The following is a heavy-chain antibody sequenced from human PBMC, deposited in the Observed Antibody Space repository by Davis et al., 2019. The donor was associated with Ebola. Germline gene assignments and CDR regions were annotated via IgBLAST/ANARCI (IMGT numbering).Heavy chain of an antibody. CDR2: ISWNSGSI. V-gene: IGHV3-9*01. Sequence: GGSLRLSCAASGFTFDDYAMHWVRQAPGKGLEWVSGISWNSGSIGYADSVKGRFTISRDNAKNSLYLQMNSLRAEDTAVYYCARVLYYYDSSGYYYFDYWGQGTLVTVSS. D-gene: IGHD3-22*01. CDR3: ARVLYYYDSSGYYYFDY. CDR1: GFTFDDYA. J-gene: IGHJ4*02.